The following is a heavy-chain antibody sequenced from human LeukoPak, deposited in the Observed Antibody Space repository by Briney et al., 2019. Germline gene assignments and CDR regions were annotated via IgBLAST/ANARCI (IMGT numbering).Heavy chain of an antibody. CDR1: GYTFTGYF. J-gene: IGHJ4*02. V-gene: IGHV1-2*02. Sequence: ASVKVSCKASGYTFTGYFIHWVRQAPGQGLEWMGWINPNSGGTNYAQKFQGRVTVTRDTSISTAYMELSSLRSDDAAVYYCARDLGGTATSFDYWGQGILVTVSS. CDR2: INPNSGGT. D-gene: IGHD3-16*01. CDR3: ARDLGGTATSFDY.